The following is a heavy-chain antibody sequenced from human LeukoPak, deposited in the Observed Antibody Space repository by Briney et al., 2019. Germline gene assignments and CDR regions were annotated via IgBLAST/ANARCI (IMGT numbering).Heavy chain of an antibody. D-gene: IGHD2-2*01. CDR2: IIPILDVT. V-gene: IGHV1-69*04. Sequence: ASVKVSCKASGGTFTNYAINWVRQAPGQGLEWMGRIIPILDVTNYAQKFQGRVTITADQSTSTAYMELSSLRSEDTAVYYCARVFSTSTSSLDYWGQGTLVTVSS. CDR3: ARVFSTSTSSLDY. CDR1: GGTFTNYA. J-gene: IGHJ4*02.